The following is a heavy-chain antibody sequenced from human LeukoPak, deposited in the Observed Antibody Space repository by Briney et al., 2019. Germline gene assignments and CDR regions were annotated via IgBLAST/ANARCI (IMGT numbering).Heavy chain of an antibody. D-gene: IGHD2-2*01. CDR3: ARDEIVVVPAAIPYYYYGMDV. J-gene: IGHJ6*02. CDR1: GFSFRNYW. Sequence: GGSLRLSCVISGFSFRNYWMYWVRQAPGRGLVWVSRLNSDETSATYADSVKGRFTISRDTAKNTLYLDMNSLRVEDTAVYYCARDEIVVVPAAIPYYYYGMDVWDQGTTVTVSS. V-gene: IGHV3-74*03. CDR2: LNSDETSA.